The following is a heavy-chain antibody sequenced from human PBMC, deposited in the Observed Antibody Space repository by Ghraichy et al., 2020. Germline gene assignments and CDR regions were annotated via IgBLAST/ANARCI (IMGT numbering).Heavy chain of an antibody. J-gene: IGHJ4*02. CDR3: ARVDYYDSSGKSPGYYFDS. D-gene: IGHD3-22*01. CDR1: GFTISSNY. CDR2: IYSGGST. V-gene: IGHV3-66*02. Sequence: GGSLRLSCAASGFTISSNYTCWVRQHPGNGQELVSVIYSGGSTYYADSVKGRFTISRDNSKNTLYLQMNSLRAEDTAVYYCARVDYYDSSGKSPGYYFDSWGQGTLVTVSS.